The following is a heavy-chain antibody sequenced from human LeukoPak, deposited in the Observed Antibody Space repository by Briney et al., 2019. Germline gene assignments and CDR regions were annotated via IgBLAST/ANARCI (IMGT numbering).Heavy chain of an antibody. J-gene: IGHJ2*01. D-gene: IGHD5-12*01. CDR3: ARDQNSGYDFLPYWYFDL. V-gene: IGHV4-61*02. Sequence: SQTLSLTCTVSGGSISSGSYYWSWIRQPAGKGLEWIGRIYTSGSTNYNPSLKSRVTISVDTSKNQFSLKLSSVTAADTAVYYCARDQNSGYDFLPYWYFDLWAVAPWSLSPQ. CDR2: IYTSGST. CDR1: GGSISSGSYY.